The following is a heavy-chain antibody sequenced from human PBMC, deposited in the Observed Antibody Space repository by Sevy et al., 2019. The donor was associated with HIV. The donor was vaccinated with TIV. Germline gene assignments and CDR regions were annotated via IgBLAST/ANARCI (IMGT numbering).Heavy chain of an antibody. V-gene: IGHV1-18*01. Sequence: ASVKVSCKASGYTFNTYGISWVRQAPGQGLEWMGWISSYYGNTNFAQKFQGRVTMTTDTITNTAYMELTSLRSDDTAVYYCARERTRWLQLVEYYLGMDVWGQGTPVTVSS. J-gene: IGHJ6*02. CDR2: ISSYYGNT. D-gene: IGHD6-13*01. CDR1: GYTFNTYG. CDR3: ARERTRWLQLVEYYLGMDV.